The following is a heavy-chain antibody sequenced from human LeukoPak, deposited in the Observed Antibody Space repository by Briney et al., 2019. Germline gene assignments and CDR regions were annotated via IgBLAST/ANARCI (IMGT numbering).Heavy chain of an antibody. CDR1: GFTFSNAW. D-gene: IGHD4-17*01. V-gene: IGHV3-15*01. J-gene: IGHJ4*02. Sequence: PGGSLRLSCAASGFTFSNAWMSWVRQAPGKGLEWVGHIKSKTDGGTTDYSAPVKGRLTISRDDSKNTLYLQMNSLKTEDTAVYYCTTSFYGDYRYFDYWGQGTLVTVSS. CDR3: TTSFYGDYRYFDY. CDR2: IKSKTDGGTT.